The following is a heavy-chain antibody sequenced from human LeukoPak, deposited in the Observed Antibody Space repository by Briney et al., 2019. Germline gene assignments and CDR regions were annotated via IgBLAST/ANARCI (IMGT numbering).Heavy chain of an antibody. CDR3: ARDQGLLVVAGRFGY. CDR2: ITSSSSTI. D-gene: IGHD6-19*01. Sequence: GGSLRLSCAASGFTFSTYSMNWVGQAPGKGLEWVSYITSSSSTIYYADSVRGRFTISRDNAKNSLYLQMNSLRAEDTAVYYCARDQGLLVVAGRFGYWGQGTLVTVSS. V-gene: IGHV3-48*01. J-gene: IGHJ4*02. CDR1: GFTFSTYS.